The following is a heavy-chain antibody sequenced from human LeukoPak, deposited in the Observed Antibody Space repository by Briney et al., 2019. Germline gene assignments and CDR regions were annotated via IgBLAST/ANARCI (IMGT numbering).Heavy chain of an antibody. V-gene: IGHV3-23*01. CDR2: ISGSGGST. Sequence: GTLRLSCAASGFTFSSYGMNWVRQAPGKGLEWVSAISGSGGSTYYADSVKGRFTISRDNSKNTLYLQMNSLRAEDTAVYYCAKDRVTIFGVVIAFFDYWGQGTLVTVSS. J-gene: IGHJ4*02. CDR3: AKDRVTIFGVVIAFFDY. D-gene: IGHD3-3*01. CDR1: GFTFSSYG.